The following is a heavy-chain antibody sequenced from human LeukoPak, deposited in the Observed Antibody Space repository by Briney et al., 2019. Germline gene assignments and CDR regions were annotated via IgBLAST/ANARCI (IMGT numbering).Heavy chain of an antibody. D-gene: IGHD7-27*01. V-gene: IGHV3-9*01. Sequence: PGRSLRLSCAASGFTFDDYAMHWVRQAPGKGLEWVSGISWNSGSIGYADSVKGRFTISRDNAKNSLYLQMNSLRAEDTALYYCAKDTLLGGFDYWGQGTLVTVSS. CDR2: ISWNSGSI. J-gene: IGHJ4*02. CDR1: GFTFDDYA. CDR3: AKDTLLGGFDY.